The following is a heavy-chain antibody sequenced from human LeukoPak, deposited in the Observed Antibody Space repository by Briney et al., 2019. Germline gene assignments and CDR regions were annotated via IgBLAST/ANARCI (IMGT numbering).Heavy chain of an antibody. CDR2: INPNTGDT. V-gene: IGHV1-2*02. Sequence: ASVKVSCKASGYTFTGYYMHWVRQAPGQGLEWMGWINPNTGDTSYAQKFQGRVTMTRDTSITTAYMELSRLRSDDTAVYYCARRPSIAAAGTTWFDPWGQGTLVTVSS. CDR3: ARRPSIAAAGTTWFDP. D-gene: IGHD6-13*01. J-gene: IGHJ5*02. CDR1: GYTFTGYY.